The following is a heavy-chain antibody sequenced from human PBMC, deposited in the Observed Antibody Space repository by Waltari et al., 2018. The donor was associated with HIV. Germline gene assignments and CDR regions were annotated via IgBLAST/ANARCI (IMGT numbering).Heavy chain of an antibody. D-gene: IGHD4-17*01. CDR3: AKGTLNPLTTDY. J-gene: IGHJ4*02. CDR1: GFTFGIYA. CDR2: IFGDGGST. V-gene: IGHV3-23*01. Sequence: EVQLLESGGGLVQPGGSLRLSCAGSGFTFGIYAMTWVRQAPGKGLGWVSAIFGDGGSTFYADSVKGRFTISRDNSKNTLYLQMNSLRAEDTAVYYCAKGTLNPLTTDYWGQGTLVTVSS.